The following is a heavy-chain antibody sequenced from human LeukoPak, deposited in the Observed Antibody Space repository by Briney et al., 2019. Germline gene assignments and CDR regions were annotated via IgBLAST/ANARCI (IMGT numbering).Heavy chain of an antibody. CDR3: ARSITGGGSYFDY. V-gene: IGHV4-59*12. D-gene: IGHD1-20*01. CDR2: IYYSGST. J-gene: IGHJ4*02. Sequence: PSETLSLTCTVSGGSISSYYWSWIRQPPGKGLEWIGYIYYSGSTNYNPSLKSRVTISVDTSKNQFSLQLNSVTPEDTAVYYCARSITGGGSYFDYWGQGTLVSVSS. CDR1: GGSISSYY.